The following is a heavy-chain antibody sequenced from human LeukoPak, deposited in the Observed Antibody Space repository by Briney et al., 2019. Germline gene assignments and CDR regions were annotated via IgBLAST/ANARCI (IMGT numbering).Heavy chain of an antibody. Sequence: ASVKVSCKASGYTFTGYYIHWVRQAPGQGLEWVGWINPATGGSKYAQKFQGRVTMTTDTSTSTAYMELRSLRSDDTAVYYCARDSSGWYHWFDPWGQGTLVTVSS. CDR2: INPATGGS. V-gene: IGHV1-2*02. D-gene: IGHD6-19*01. CDR1: GYTFTGYY. CDR3: ARDSSGWYHWFDP. J-gene: IGHJ5*02.